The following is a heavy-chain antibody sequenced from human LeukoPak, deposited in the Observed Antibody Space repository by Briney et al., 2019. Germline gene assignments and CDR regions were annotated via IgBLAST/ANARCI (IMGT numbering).Heavy chain of an antibody. Sequence: GGSLRLSCAASGFTFSSYSMNWVRQAPGKGLEWVSSISSSSSYIYYADSVKGRFTISRDNSKNTLYLQMNSLRTEDTAVYFCAKFEGATIPGWFNDYWGQGILVTVSS. J-gene: IGHJ4*02. CDR2: ISSSSSYI. CDR3: AKFEGATIPGWFNDY. CDR1: GFTFSSYS. D-gene: IGHD6-19*01. V-gene: IGHV3-21*04.